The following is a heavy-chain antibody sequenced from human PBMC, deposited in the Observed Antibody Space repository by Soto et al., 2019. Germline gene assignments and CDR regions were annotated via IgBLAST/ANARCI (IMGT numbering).Heavy chain of an antibody. CDR2: IYYSGST. CDR1: GGSISSGGYY. CDR3: ARDSRRYSSALDGMDV. D-gene: IGHD6-19*01. J-gene: IGHJ6*02. V-gene: IGHV4-31*03. Sequence: SSETLSLTCTVSGGSISSGGYYWSWIRQHPGKGLEWIGYIYYSGSTYYNPSLKSRVTISVDTSKNQFSLKLSSVTAADTAVYYCARDSRRYSSALDGMDVWGQGTTVTVSS.